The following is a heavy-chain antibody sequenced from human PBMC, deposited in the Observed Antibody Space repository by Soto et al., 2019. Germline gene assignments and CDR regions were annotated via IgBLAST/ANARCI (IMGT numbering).Heavy chain of an antibody. CDR3: ARTPPVLLGFGELLPPPIDY. Sequence: SETLSLTCTVSGGSISSSSYYWGWIRQPPGKGLEWIGSIYYSGSPYYNPSLKSRVTISVDPSKNQFSLKLSSVTAADTAVYYCARTPPVLLGFGELLPPPIDYWGPGTLVTVFS. CDR2: IYYSGSP. D-gene: IGHD3-10*01. J-gene: IGHJ4*02. V-gene: IGHV4-39*01. CDR1: GGSISSSSYY.